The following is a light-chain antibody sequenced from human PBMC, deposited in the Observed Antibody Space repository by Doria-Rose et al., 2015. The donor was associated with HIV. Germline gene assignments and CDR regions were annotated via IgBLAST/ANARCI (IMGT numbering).Light chain of an antibody. CDR2: WAS. CDR1: QSLLYTSKNY. V-gene: IGKV4-1*01. CDR3: QQYYDTPS. Sequence: TQSPESLGMSLGERATLNCKSNQSLLYTSKNYLAWYQQKPGQPPKLLIYWASTRQSGVPDRCSGSGSGTDFTLTISSLEAEDVAVYYCQQYYDTPSFGPGTTVDIK. J-gene: IGKJ3*01.